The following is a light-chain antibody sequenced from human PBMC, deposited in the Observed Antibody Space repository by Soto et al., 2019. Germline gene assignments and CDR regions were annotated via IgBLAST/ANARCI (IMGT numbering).Light chain of an antibody. J-gene: IGLJ2*01. CDR2: EDD. CDR3: QSYDTNTVV. CDR1: SGSIGSNS. Sequence: NFMLTQPHSVSESPGKMVTISCTRSSGSIGSNSVQWYRQRPGSAPTIVIYEDDQRPSGVPNRFAGSIDRSSNSASLTISGLQTEDEADYYCQSYDTNTVVFGGGTKVTVL. V-gene: IGLV6-57*04.